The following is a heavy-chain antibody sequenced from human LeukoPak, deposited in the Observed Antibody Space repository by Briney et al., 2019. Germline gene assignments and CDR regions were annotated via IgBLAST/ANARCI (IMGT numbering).Heavy chain of an antibody. V-gene: IGHV3-30*18. J-gene: IGHJ3*02. Sequence: TGGSLRLSCAASGFTFSSYGMHWVRQAPGKGLEWVAVISYDGSNKYYGDSVKGRFTISRDNPKNTLYLQMNSLRGEDSAVYHCAKEVHSRGSGICAFDIWGQGTMVTVSS. CDR1: GFTFSSYG. D-gene: IGHD3-10*01. CDR2: ISYDGSNK. CDR3: AKEVHSRGSGICAFDI.